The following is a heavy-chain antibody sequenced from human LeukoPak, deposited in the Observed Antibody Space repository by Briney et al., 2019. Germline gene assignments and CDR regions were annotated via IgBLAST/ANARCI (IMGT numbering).Heavy chain of an antibody. CDR2: INHSGST. V-gene: IGHV4-34*01. D-gene: IGHD6-13*01. J-gene: IGHJ4*02. Sequence: SETLSLTCAVYGGSFSGYYWSWIRQPPGKGLEWIGEINHSGSTNYNPSLKSRVTISVDTSKNQFSLKVSSVTAADTAVYYCATIPEAAAAGYDYWGQGTLVTVSS. CDR1: GGSFSGYY. CDR3: ATIPEAAAAGYDY.